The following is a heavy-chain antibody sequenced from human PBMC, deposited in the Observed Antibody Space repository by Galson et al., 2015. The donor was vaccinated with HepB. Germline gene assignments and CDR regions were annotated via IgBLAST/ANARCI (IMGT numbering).Heavy chain of an antibody. V-gene: IGHV3-30*04. CDR3: ARGRYYDILTGYSGMDV. CDR2: ISYDGSNK. CDR1: GFTFSSYA. J-gene: IGHJ6*02. D-gene: IGHD3-9*01. Sequence: SLRLSCAASGFTFSSYAMHWVRQAPGKGLEWVAVISYDGSNKYYADSVKGRFTISRDNSKNTLYLQMNSLRAEDTAVYYCARGRYYDILTGYSGMDVWGQGTTVTVSS.